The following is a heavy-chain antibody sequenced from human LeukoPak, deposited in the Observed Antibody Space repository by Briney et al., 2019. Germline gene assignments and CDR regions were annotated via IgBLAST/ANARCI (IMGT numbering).Heavy chain of an antibody. V-gene: IGHV3-30*18. CDR3: AKEAQFHYYGMDV. J-gene: IGHJ6*02. CDR1: GCTFSSYG. D-gene: IGHD4-11*01. CDR2: ISYDGSNK. Sequence: GRSLRLSCAASGCTFSSYGMHWVRQAPGKGLEWVAVISYDGSNKYYADSVKGRFTISRDNSKNTLYLQMNSLRAEDTAVYYCAKEAQFHYYGMDVWGQGTLVTVSS.